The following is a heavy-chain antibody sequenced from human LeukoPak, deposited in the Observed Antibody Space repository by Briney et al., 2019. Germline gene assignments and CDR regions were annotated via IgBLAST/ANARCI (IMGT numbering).Heavy chain of an antibody. V-gene: IGHV3-21*01. D-gene: IGHD2-15*01. CDR1: GFTFSSYS. CDR3: AREANLGYCSGGSCYPDY. J-gene: IGHJ4*02. Sequence: GGSLRLSCAASGFTFSSYSMNWVRQAPGKGLEWVSSISSSSSYIYYADSVKGRFTISRDNAKNSLYLQMNSLRVEDTAVFYCAREANLGYCSGGSCYPDYWGRGTLVTVSS. CDR2: ISSSSSYI.